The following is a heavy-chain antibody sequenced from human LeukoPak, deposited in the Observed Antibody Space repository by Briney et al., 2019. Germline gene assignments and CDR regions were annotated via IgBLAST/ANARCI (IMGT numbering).Heavy chain of an antibody. CDR3: ARAMVVVVTAAFDI. D-gene: IGHD2-21*02. J-gene: IGHJ3*02. CDR1: GGTFSSYA. CDR2: LIPIFGTA. Sequence: ASVKVSCKASGGTFSSYAISWVRQAPGQGLEWMGGLIPIFGTANYAQKLQGRVTITADKSTSSAHRALSSLRSEDTLVFSCARAMVVVVTAAFDIWGQGTMVTVSS. V-gene: IGHV1-69*06.